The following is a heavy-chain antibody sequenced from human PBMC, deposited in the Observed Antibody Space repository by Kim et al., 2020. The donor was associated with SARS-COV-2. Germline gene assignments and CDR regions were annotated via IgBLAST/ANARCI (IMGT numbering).Heavy chain of an antibody. D-gene: IGHD3-9*01. J-gene: IGHJ4*02. Sequence: SETLSLTCTVSGGSVSSGSYYWSWIRQPPGKGLEWIGYIYYSGSTNYNPSLKSRVTISVDTSKNQFSLKLSSVTAADTAVYYCARGPKNVLRYFDWLRGFEEGEPFDYWGQGTLVTVSS. CDR3: ARGPKNVLRYFDWLRGFEEGEPFDY. CDR2: IYYSGST. CDR1: GGSVSSGSYY. V-gene: IGHV4-61*01.